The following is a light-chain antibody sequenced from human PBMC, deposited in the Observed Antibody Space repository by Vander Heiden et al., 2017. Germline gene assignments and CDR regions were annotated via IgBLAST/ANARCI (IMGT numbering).Light chain of an antibody. CDR1: SSDVGGYEF. Sequence: QSALTQPPSASGSPGQSVTISCTGTSSDVGGYEFVSWYQQHPGQGPRLMIYEVTRRPSGVPDRFSGSKSGNTASLTVSGLQTEDDAYYYCSSYAGSDNWVFGGGTKLTVL. CDR2: EVT. V-gene: IGLV2-8*01. CDR3: SSYAGSDNWV. J-gene: IGLJ3*02.